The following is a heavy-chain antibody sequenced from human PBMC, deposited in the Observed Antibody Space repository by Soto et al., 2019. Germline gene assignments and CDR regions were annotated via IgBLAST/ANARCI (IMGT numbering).Heavy chain of an antibody. V-gene: IGHV1-18*01. CDR1: GYTFISYG. Sequence: QVQLVQSGAEVKKPGASVKVSCKASGYTFISYGISWVRQAPGQGLEWMGWIIGYNGDTNFAQKFQGRVTMTTDTSTNTGYMELKSLTSDDTAVYYCARGRISSSSIFDYWGQGTLVTVSS. CDR3: ARGRISSSSIFDY. CDR2: IIGYNGDT. J-gene: IGHJ4*02. D-gene: IGHD6-6*01.